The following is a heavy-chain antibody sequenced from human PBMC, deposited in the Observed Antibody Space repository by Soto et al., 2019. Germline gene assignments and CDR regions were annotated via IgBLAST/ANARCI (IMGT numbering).Heavy chain of an antibody. CDR3: ARDRAASYYIDY. CDR2: IKQDGSEE. J-gene: IGHJ4*02. V-gene: IGHV3-7*01. Sequence: EVQLLESGGVLVQPGGSLRLSCVASGFTFNMYWMSWVRQAPGKGLEWVANIKQDGSEEYFVDSVEGRFTISRDNAKNSLFLQMDSLRVEDTAIYYCARDRAASYYIDYWGQGTLVTVSS. D-gene: IGHD3-10*01. CDR1: GFTFNMYW.